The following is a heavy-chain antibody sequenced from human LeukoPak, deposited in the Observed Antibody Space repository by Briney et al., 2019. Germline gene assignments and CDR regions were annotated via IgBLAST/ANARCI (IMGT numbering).Heavy chain of an antibody. V-gene: IGHV1-8*01. J-gene: IGHJ6*02. CDR3: ARGLAYDFWSGYRILDYYYYYGMDV. CDR2: MNPNSGNT. Sequence: ASVKVSCTASGYTFTSYDINWVRQATGQGLEWMGWMNPNSGNTGYAQKFQGRVTMTRNTSISTAYMELSSLRSEDTAVYYCARGLAYDFWSGYRILDYYYYYGMDVWGQGTTVTVSS. CDR1: GYTFTSYD. D-gene: IGHD3-3*01.